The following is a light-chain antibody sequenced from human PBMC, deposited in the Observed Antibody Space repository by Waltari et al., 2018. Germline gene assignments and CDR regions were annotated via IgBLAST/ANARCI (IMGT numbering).Light chain of an antibody. Sequence: EIVLTQSPGPLSLSPGERVTLPCRASQSVSRALAWYQHKPGQAPRLLIYGASSRATGIPDRVSGSGSGTDFSLTISRLEPEDFAVYYCQHYVRLPVTFGQGTKVEIK. CDR2: GAS. J-gene: IGKJ1*01. V-gene: IGKV3-20*01. CDR3: QHYVRLPVT. CDR1: QSVSRA.